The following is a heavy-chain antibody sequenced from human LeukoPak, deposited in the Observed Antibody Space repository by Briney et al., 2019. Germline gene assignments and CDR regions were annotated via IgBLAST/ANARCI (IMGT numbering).Heavy chain of an antibody. CDR3: AELDSSSPRN. CDR2: ISSSSIYK. D-gene: IGHD6-13*01. J-gene: IGHJ4*02. Sequence: GGSLRLSCAASGFTFNSCSMNWVRQAPGKGLEWVSSISSSSIYKYYADSVKGRFTISRDNAKNSLFLQVNSLRAEDTAVYYCAELDSSSPRNWGQGTLVTVSS. V-gene: IGHV3-21*01. CDR1: GFTFNSCS.